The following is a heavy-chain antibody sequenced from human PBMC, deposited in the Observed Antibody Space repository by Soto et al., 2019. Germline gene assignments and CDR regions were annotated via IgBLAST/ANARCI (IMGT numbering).Heavy chain of an antibody. D-gene: IGHD1-7*01. CDR3: AKDEEDGPGYNWNYHY. Sequence: GGSLRLSCAASGFTFSSYGMHWVRQAPGKGLEWVAVISYDGSNKYYADSVKGRFTISRDNSKNTLYLQMNSLRAEDTAVYYCAKDEEDGPGYNWNYHYWGQGTLVTVS. V-gene: IGHV3-30*18. CDR2: ISYDGSNK. J-gene: IGHJ4*02. CDR1: GFTFSSYG.